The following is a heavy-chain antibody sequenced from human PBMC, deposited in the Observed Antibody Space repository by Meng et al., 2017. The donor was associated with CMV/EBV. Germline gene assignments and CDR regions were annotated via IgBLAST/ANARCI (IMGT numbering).Heavy chain of an antibody. V-gene: IGHV3-48*04. CDR2: ISSSSSTI. J-gene: IGHJ6*02. CDR1: GFTFSSYS. Sequence: GGSLRLSCAASGFTFSSYSMNWVRQAPGKGLEWVSYISSSSSTIYYADSVKGRFTISRDNAKNSLYLQMNNLRAEDTAVYYCARDHCSSTSCYLLYYYYGMDVWGQGTTVTVSS. D-gene: IGHD2-2*01. CDR3: ARDHCSSTSCYLLYYYYGMDV.